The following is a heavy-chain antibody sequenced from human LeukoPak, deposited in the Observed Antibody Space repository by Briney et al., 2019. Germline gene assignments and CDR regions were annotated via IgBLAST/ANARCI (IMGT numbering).Heavy chain of an antibody. CDR3: AKDKGDGWSPFDY. CDR2: ISWNSGSI. J-gene: IGHJ4*02. Sequence: GGSLRLSCAASGFTFDDYAMHWARQAPGKGLEWVSGISWNSGSIGYADSVKGRFAISRDNAKNSLYLQMNSLRAEDTALYYCAKDKGDGWSPFDYWGQGTLVTVSS. CDR1: GFTFDDYA. D-gene: IGHD5-24*01. V-gene: IGHV3-9*01.